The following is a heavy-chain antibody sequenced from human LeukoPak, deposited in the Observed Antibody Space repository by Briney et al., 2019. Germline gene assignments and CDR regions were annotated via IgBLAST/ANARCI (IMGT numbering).Heavy chain of an antibody. CDR3: AKVPHYGGNSPYFDS. CDR2: INTGSTYT. Sequence: GGSLRLSCAASGFTFSDYYMTWIRQAPGKGLEWLSYINTGSTYTNYANSVKGRFTISRDNAKNSLYLQLNSLRAEDTAVYYCAKVPHYGGNSPYFDSWGQGTLVTVSS. D-gene: IGHD4-23*01. CDR1: GFTFSDYY. V-gene: IGHV3-11*03. J-gene: IGHJ4*02.